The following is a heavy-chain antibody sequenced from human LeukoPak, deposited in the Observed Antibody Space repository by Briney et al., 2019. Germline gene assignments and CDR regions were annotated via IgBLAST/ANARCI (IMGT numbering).Heavy chain of an antibody. V-gene: IGHV3-74*01. J-gene: IGHJ4*02. Sequence: GGSLRLSCAASGLTSSSYWMHWVRQAPGKGLVWVSRINSAGSSSSYADSVKGRFTISRDNAKNTLYLQMNSLRAEDTAVYYCARGGGGDPGDYFDYWGQGTLATVSS. D-gene: IGHD2-21*02. CDR2: INSAGSSS. CDR3: ARGGGGDPGDYFDY. CDR1: GLTSSSYW.